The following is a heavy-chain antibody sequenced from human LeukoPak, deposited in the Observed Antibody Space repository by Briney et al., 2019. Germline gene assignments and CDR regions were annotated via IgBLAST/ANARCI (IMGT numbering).Heavy chain of an antibody. Sequence: SETLSLTCTVSGGSFSSDGFYWTWIRQPPGKGLEWIGYIYHSGSTNYNPSLQSRVTISVGTSKNQFSLNLNSVTAADTAVYYCARGGAARLHFQNWGQGTLVTVSS. CDR2: IYHSGST. V-gene: IGHV4-61*08. CDR1: GGSFSSDGFY. J-gene: IGHJ1*01. D-gene: IGHD6-6*01. CDR3: ARGGAARLHFQN.